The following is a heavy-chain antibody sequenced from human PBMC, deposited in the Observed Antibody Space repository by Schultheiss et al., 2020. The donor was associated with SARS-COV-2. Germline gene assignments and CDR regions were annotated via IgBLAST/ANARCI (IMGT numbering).Heavy chain of an antibody. V-gene: IGHV3-23*01. Sequence: GGSLRLSCAASGFTFSSYAMNWIRQAPGRGLEWVSAISGSGGSTYYADSVKGRFTISRDNSKNTLYLQMNSLRAEDTAVYYCARVQHYYYGMDVWGQGTTVTVSS. CDR3: ARVQHYYYGMDV. J-gene: IGHJ6*02. CDR2: ISGSGGST. CDR1: GFTFSSYA.